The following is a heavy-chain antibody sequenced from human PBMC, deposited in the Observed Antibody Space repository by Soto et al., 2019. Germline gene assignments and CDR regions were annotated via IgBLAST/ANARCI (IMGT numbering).Heavy chain of an antibody. CDR1: GGTFSSYA. CDR2: IIPIFGTA. V-gene: IGHV1-69*13. Sequence: ASVKVSCKASGGTFSSYAISGVRQAPGQGLEWMGGIIPIFGTANYAQKFQGRVTITADESTSTAYMELSSLRSEDTAVYYCARPEPDYGDDYYYYGMDVWGQGTTVTVSS. D-gene: IGHD4-17*01. CDR3: ARPEPDYGDDYYYYGMDV. J-gene: IGHJ6*02.